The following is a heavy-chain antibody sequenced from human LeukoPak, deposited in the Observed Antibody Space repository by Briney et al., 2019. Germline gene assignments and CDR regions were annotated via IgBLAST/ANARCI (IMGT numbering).Heavy chain of an antibody. Sequence: KSSETLSLTCTVSGGSISSYYWSWVRQPPGKGLEWIGYIYHSGSTNYNPSLKSLVTISVDTSKNQFSLKLSSVSAADTAVYYCARNVDTAMVLDYWGQGTLVTVSS. CDR2: IYHSGST. CDR1: GGSISSYY. D-gene: IGHD5-18*01. CDR3: ARNVDTAMVLDY. V-gene: IGHV4-59*08. J-gene: IGHJ4*02.